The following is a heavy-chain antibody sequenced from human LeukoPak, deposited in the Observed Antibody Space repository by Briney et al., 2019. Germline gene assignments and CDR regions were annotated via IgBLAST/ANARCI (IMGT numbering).Heavy chain of an antibody. V-gene: IGHV1-8*01. D-gene: IGHD3-10*01. J-gene: IGHJ4*02. CDR1: GYTFTSYD. CDR3: ARGSPLIYGSGSYGVDY. Sequence: ASVKVSCKASGYTFTSYDINWARQATGQGLEWMGWMNPNSGNIGYAQRFQGRLTMTTNTSISTAYMELSSLRSEDTAVYYCARGSPLIYGSGSYGVDYWGQGTLVTVSS. CDR2: MNPNSGNI.